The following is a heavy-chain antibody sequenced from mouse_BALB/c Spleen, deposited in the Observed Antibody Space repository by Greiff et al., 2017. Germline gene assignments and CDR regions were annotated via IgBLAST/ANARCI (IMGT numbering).Heavy chain of an antibody. D-gene: IGHD2-4*01. J-gene: IGHJ2*01. V-gene: IGHV3-2*02. CDR3: ARSEDYHYFDY. Sequence: VQLKESGPGLVKPSQSLSLTCTVTGYSITSDYAWNWIRQFPGNKLEWMGYISYSGSTSYNPSLKSRISITRDTSKNQFFLQLNSVTTEDTATYYCARSEDYHYFDYWGQGTTLTVSS. CDR1: GYSITSDYA. CDR2: ISYSGST.